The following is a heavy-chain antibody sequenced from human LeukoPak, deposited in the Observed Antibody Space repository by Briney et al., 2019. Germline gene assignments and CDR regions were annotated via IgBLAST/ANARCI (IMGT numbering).Heavy chain of an antibody. Sequence: GASVKVSCKASGYTFTVYYTHWVRQAPGQGLEWMGRINPYSGDTNFAQKFQGRVTMTRDTSITTAYMDLSSLTPDDTAVYFCARDQGSLTRSWYTGYWGQGTQVTVSS. CDR2: INPYSGDT. CDR1: GYTFTVYY. V-gene: IGHV1-2*06. J-gene: IGHJ4*02. CDR3: ARDQGSLTRSWYTGY. D-gene: IGHD6-13*01.